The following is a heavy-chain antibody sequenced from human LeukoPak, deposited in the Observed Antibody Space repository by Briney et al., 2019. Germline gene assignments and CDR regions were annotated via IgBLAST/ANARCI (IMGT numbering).Heavy chain of an antibody. D-gene: IGHD6-13*01. CDR1: GFTVSTNY. CDR3: ARDRQQLGAWFDP. Sequence: GGSLRLSCAASGFTVSTNYMSWVRQTPGKGLEWVSVLYSDGSTYYRDSVKGRFTISRDNSKNTVYLQMSALRAEDTGVYYCARDRQQLGAWFDPGGRGTLVTVSS. V-gene: IGHV3-66*01. J-gene: IGHJ5*02. CDR2: LYSDGST.